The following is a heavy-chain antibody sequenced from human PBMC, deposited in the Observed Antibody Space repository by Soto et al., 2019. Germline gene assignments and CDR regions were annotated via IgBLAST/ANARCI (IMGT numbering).Heavy chain of an antibody. Sequence: EVQLVESGGDLVQPGGSLRLSCAASGFTFSSYSMNWVRQAPGKGLEWISYVSSSSNPIYYADSVKGRFTISKENAKKSRFVQMNSLRYDDAGVYYSARHPSSELECVNYFYAKDVRCLGTTVSVSS. D-gene: IGHD6-6*01. J-gene: IGHJ6*02. V-gene: IGHV3-48*02. CDR1: GFTFSSYS. CDR2: VSSSSNPI. CDR3: ARHPSSELECVNYFYAKDV.